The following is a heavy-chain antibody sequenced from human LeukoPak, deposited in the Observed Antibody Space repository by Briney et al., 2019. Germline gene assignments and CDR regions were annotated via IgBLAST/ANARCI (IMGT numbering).Heavy chain of an antibody. V-gene: IGHV3-7*01. J-gene: IGHJ4*02. CDR3: ARELHLGGGTPSLDY. Sequence: QPGGSLRLSCAASGFTFSRYWMSWVRQAPGKGLEWMANIKQDGSEKYYVDSVKGRFTISRDNAKNSLYLQMNSLRAEDTAVYYCARELHLGGGTPSLDYWGQGTLVTVSS. CDR2: IKQDGSEK. D-gene: IGHD4-23*01. CDR1: GFTFSRYW.